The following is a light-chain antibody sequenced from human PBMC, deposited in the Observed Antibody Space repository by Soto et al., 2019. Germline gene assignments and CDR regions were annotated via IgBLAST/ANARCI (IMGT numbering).Light chain of an antibody. CDR1: QSVSSY. Sequence: EILLTQSPATLSLSPGQRATLSCRASQSVSSYLAWYQQKPGQAPRLLIYDASNRATGIPARFSGIGSGTDFTLTISSLEPEDFAVYYCQQRSNWLTFGGGTKVEIK. CDR3: QQRSNWLT. CDR2: DAS. V-gene: IGKV3-11*01. J-gene: IGKJ4*01.